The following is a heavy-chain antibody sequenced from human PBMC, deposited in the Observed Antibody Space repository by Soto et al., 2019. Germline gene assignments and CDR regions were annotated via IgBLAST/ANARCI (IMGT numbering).Heavy chain of an antibody. CDR2: INPNSGDT. J-gene: IGHJ6*02. V-gene: IGHV1-2*02. CDR3: AKGGAIVAAGTRVYLYNAMDV. Sequence: VQLVQSGTEVKRPGDSVKVSCKASGYTFTGYYVHWVRQAPGQGLEWMGWINPNSGDTYLAQRFQGRVTMNRDTSIGTAYMELRGLTSDDTAEYYCAKGGAIVAAGTRVYLYNAMDVWGQVTTVTVSS. D-gene: IGHD1-26*01. CDR1: GYTFTGYY.